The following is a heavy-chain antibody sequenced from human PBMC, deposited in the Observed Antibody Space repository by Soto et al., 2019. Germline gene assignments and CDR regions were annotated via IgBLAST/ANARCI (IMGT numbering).Heavy chain of an antibody. Sequence: PSETLSLTCTVSGGSISSSSYYWGWIRQPPGKGLEWIGSIYYSGSTYYNPSLKSRVTISVDTSKNQFSLKLSSVTAADTAVYYCAPWGTFFGVVNYGMDVWGQGTTVTVSS. V-gene: IGHV4-39*01. J-gene: IGHJ6*02. CDR2: IYYSGST. CDR1: GGSISSSSYY. CDR3: APWGTFFGVVNYGMDV. D-gene: IGHD3-3*01.